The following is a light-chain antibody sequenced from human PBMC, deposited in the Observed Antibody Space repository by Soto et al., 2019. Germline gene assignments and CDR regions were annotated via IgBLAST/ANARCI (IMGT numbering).Light chain of an antibody. J-gene: IGLJ1*01. CDR1: SSDVGGYSY. Sequence: QSALTRPASVSGSPGQSITISCTGTSSDVGGYSYVSWYQQHPGDAPKLMIYHVTNRPSGVSDRFSGSKSGNTASLTISGLQDEDEADYYCSSYTSSTAYIFGTGTKLTVL. CDR2: HVT. CDR3: SSYTSSTAYI. V-gene: IGLV2-14*03.